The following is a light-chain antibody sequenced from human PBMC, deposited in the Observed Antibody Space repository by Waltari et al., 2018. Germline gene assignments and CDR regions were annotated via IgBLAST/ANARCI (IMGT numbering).Light chain of an antibody. CDR1: SGSIASNY. CDR3: QSYDSSNRWV. V-gene: IGLV6-57*01. Sequence: NFMLTQPHSVSESPGKTVTISCTRSSGSIASNYVQRYQQRPGSSPTTVIYEDNQRPSGVPDRFSGSIDSSSNSASLTISGLKTEDEADYYCQSYDSSNRWVFGGGTKLTVL. CDR2: EDN. J-gene: IGLJ3*02.